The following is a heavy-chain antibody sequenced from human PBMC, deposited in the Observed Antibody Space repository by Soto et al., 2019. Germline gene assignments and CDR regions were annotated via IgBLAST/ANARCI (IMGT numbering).Heavy chain of an antibody. CDR2: IIPIFGTA. J-gene: IGHJ6*02. CDR3: ARYGRSMVRGTSYGMDV. D-gene: IGHD3-10*01. V-gene: IGHV1-69*13. Sequence: SVKVSCKASGGTFNSYAISWVRQAPGQGLEWMGGIIPIFGTANYAQKFQGRVTITADESTSTAYMELSSLRSEDTAVYYCARYGRSMVRGTSYGMDVWGQGTTVTVSS. CDR1: GGTFNSYA.